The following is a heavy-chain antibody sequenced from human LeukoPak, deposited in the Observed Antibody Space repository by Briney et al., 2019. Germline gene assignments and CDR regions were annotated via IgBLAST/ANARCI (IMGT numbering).Heavy chain of an antibody. D-gene: IGHD2-15*01. J-gene: IGHJ4*02. Sequence: GASVKVSCKASGYTFTSYGISWVRQAPGQGLEWMGWINPNSGGTNYAQKFQGRVTMTRDTSISTAYMELSRLRSDDTAVYYCARLVVRDGYFDYWGQGTLVTVSS. CDR3: ARLVVRDGYFDY. CDR1: GYTFTSYG. V-gene: IGHV1-2*02. CDR2: INPNSGGT.